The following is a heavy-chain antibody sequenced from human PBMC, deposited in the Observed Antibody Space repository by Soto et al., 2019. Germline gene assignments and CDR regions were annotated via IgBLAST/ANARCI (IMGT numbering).Heavy chain of an antibody. D-gene: IGHD3-10*01. J-gene: IGHJ3*02. CDR1: GGTFSSYV. V-gene: IGHV1-69*01. CDR3: ATGLYGSGSDN. Sequence: VQLVQSGAEVKKSGSSVKVSCKAFGGTFSSYVISWVRQAPGQGLEWMGGIIPVFRTAKYAQRFQGRVSITVDESTTTTYMDLSSLRSEDTAVYFCATGLYGSGSDNWGQGTMVTVSS. CDR2: IIPVFRTA.